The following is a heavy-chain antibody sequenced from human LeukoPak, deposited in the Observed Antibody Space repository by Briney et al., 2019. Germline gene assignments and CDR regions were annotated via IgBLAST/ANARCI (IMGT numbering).Heavy chain of an antibody. D-gene: IGHD6-13*01. Sequence: SVKVSYKASGGTFSSYAISWVRQAPGQGLEWMGGIIPIFGTANYAQKFQGRVTITTDESTSTAYMELSSLRSEDTAVYYCARGEIAAAGTGDYWGQGTLVTVSS. CDR1: GGTFSSYA. CDR2: IIPIFGTA. CDR3: ARGEIAAAGTGDY. J-gene: IGHJ4*02. V-gene: IGHV1-69*05.